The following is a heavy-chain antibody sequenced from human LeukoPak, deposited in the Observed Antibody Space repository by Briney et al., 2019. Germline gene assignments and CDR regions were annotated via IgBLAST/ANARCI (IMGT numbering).Heavy chain of an antibody. CDR3: ARDSLGRDY. Sequence: GGSLRLSCAASGFTFRSYGMHWVRQAQGKGLEWVAVIWNDGSKKFYGDSVKGRFTISRDNSKNTLYLQMNSLRVEDTAVYYCARDSLGRDYWGQGTLVTVSS. V-gene: IGHV3-33*01. D-gene: IGHD3-16*01. J-gene: IGHJ4*02. CDR2: IWNDGSKK. CDR1: GFTFRSYG.